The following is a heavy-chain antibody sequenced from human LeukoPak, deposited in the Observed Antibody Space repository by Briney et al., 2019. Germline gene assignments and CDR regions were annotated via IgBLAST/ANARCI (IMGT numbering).Heavy chain of an antibody. D-gene: IGHD3-16*01. J-gene: IGHJ5*02. CDR3: AKGGFSSWFDP. Sequence: GGSLRPSCAASGFTFTNYAMTWARQAPGKGLEWVSTIRATAGTTYYADSVKGRFTISRDNSKNTVYLQMNSLRAEDTAVYYCAKGGFSSWFDPWGQGTLVTVSS. CDR2: IRATAGTT. CDR1: GFTFTNYA. V-gene: IGHV3-23*01.